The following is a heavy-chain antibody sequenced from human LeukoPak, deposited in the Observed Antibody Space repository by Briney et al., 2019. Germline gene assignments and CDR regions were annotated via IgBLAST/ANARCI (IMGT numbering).Heavy chain of an antibody. CDR1: GASVNKSFYF. J-gene: IGHJ4*02. CDR2: LFYSGST. Sequence: SETLSLACTVSGASVNKSFYFWGWIRQPPGKGLEWIGSLFYSGSTYYNPSLKSRVTISKASSANQLSLISLKMTSVTAADTAVYHCARGFDNWGQGTVVTVSS. V-gene: IGHV4-39*07. CDR3: ARGFDN.